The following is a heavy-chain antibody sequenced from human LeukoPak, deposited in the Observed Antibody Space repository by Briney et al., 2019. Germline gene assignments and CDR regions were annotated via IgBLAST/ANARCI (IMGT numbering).Heavy chain of an antibody. V-gene: IGHV3-53*01. CDR3: AKDSRDYNFRTGYYFDY. CDR1: GFTVSSNY. J-gene: IGHJ4*02. CDR2: IYSGGST. D-gene: IGHD5-24*01. Sequence: GGSLRLSCAASGFTVSSNYMSWVRKAPGKGLEWVSVIYSGGSTYYADSVKGRFTISRDNSKNTLDLQMNSLRAEDTAIYYCAKDSRDYNFRTGYYFDYWGQGTLVTVSS.